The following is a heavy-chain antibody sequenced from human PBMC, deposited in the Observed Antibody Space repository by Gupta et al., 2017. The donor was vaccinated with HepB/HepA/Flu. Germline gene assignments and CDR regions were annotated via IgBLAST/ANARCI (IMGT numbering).Heavy chain of an antibody. D-gene: IGHD3-3*01. CDR3: AKARNDFWSGYYGDAFDI. V-gene: IGHV1-18*01. J-gene: IGHJ3*02. CDR1: GYTFTSYG. CDR2: ISAYNGNT. Sequence: QVQLVQSGAEVKKPGASVKVSCKASGYTFTSYGISWVRQAPGQGLEWMGWISAYNGNTNYAQKLQGRVTMTTDTSTSTAYMELRSLRSDDTAVYYCAKARNDFWSGYYGDAFDIWGQGTMVTVSS.